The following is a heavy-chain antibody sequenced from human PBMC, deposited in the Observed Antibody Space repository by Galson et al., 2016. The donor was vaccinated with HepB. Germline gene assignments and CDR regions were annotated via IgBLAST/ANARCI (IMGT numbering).Heavy chain of an antibody. V-gene: IGHV4-31*03. CDR3: ARVIPAGRGAPHIASNWLDP. D-gene: IGHD1-26*01. CDR2: IDYRGRA. CDR1: GDSISSDSYY. Sequence: TLSLTCSVSGDSISSDSYYWTWIRQHPTQGLEWLGYIDYRGRASYNPSLKRRVAISADTSKNQFSLRLSSVTAADTAVYYCARVIPAGRGAPHIASNWLDPWGQGTRVTVSS. J-gene: IGHJ5*02.